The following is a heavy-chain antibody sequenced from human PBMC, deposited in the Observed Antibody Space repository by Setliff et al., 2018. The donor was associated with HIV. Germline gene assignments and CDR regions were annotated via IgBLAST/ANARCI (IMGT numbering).Heavy chain of an antibody. CDR3: ARSPHDYDSDYYMDV. V-gene: IGHV3-33*01. Sequence: PGGSLRLSCAVSGFTFTSYGMHWVRQAPGKGLEWVAVIWYDGSYKYYADSVKGRVTITRDTSASTAYMELSSLRSEDMAVYFCARSPHDYDSDYYMDVWGKGTTVTVSS. D-gene: IGHD4-17*01. J-gene: IGHJ6*03. CDR1: GFTFTSYG. CDR2: IWYDGSYK.